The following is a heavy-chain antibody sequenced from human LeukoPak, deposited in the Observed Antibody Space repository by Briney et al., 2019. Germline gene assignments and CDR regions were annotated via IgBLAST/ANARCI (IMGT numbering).Heavy chain of an antibody. J-gene: IGHJ4*02. Sequence: GGSLRLSCAASGFTFSSYWMHWVRQAPGKGLVWVSRINSDGSTITYADSVKGRFTISRDNAKNTLYLQMNSLRAEDTAVYYCARVTASSSEVIFDYWGQGSLVTVSS. CDR1: GFTFSSYW. CDR2: INSDGSTI. D-gene: IGHD1-20*01. V-gene: IGHV3-74*01. CDR3: ARVTASSSEVIFDY.